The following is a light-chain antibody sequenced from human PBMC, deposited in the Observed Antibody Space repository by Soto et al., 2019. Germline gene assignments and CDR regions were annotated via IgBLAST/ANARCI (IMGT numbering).Light chain of an antibody. CDR3: QQYNIYPLT. CDR1: QDINSY. J-gene: IGKJ4*01. CDR2: AAS. V-gene: IGKV1D-16*01. Sequence: DVQMTQSPSSLSASVGDRVTITCRASQDINSYLAWYQQKPGNAPKSLIYAASSLQTGVPSRFSGSESGTDFILTISNLQPEDSATYYCQQYNIYPLTFGGGTKVEIK.